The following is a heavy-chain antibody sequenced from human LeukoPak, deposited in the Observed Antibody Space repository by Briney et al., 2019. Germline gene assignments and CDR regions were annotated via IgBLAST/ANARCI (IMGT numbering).Heavy chain of an antibody. Sequence: PGGSLRLSRAASGFTFSSYAMSWVRQAPGKGLEWVSAISGSGGSTYYADSVKGRFTISRDNSKNTLYLQMNSLRAEDTAVYYCATLRFLEWSPFDYWGQGTLVTVSS. CDR2: ISGSGGST. V-gene: IGHV3-23*01. J-gene: IGHJ4*02. CDR3: ATLRFLEWSPFDY. CDR1: GFTFSSYA. D-gene: IGHD3-3*01.